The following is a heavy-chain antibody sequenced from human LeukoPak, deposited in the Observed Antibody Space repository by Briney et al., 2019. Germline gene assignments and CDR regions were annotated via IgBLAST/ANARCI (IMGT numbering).Heavy chain of an antibody. D-gene: IGHD3-10*01. J-gene: IGHJ4*02. CDR3: ARALGSSSDY. V-gene: IGHV3-74*01. CDR1: GFTFSRSW. CDR2: TNDDGSTT. Sequence: PGGSLRLSCAASGFTFSRSWMHWVRQAPGKGLVWFSRTNDDGSTTNYADSVKDRFTISRDNAKNTLYLQMNRLRAEDTAVYYCARALGSSSDYWGQGTLVTVAS.